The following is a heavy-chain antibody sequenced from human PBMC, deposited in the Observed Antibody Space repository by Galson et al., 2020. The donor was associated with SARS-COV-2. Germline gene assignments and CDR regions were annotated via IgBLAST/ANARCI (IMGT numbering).Heavy chain of an antibody. V-gene: IGHV5-51*01. D-gene: IGHD1-1*01. CDR1: GTTLSNFW. CDR3: EKNVETGAWCFDL. CDR2: IYLGDSDT. J-gene: IGHJ2*01. Sequence: GESLKISCQASGTTLSNFWIAWVRQMPGKGLEWMGIIYLGDSDTRYSPSFQGQVTISADKSMNTVYLQWSGLKASDTGMYYCEKNVETGAWCFDLWGRGTLLTVSP.